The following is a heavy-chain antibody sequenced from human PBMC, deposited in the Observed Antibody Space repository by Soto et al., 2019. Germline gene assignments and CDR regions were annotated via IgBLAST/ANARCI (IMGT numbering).Heavy chain of an antibody. CDR2: IYHSGST. CDR3: ARAPARYYYDSSGYYYGDYFDY. D-gene: IGHD3-22*01. CDR1: GCSISSGGYA. V-gene: IGHV4-30-2*01. Sequence: PSETLSLSCAVSGCSISSGGYAWSWIRQPPGKGLEWIGYIYHSGSTYYNPSLKSRVTISVDRSKNQFSLKLSSVTAADTAVYYCARAPARYYYDSSGYYYGDYFDYWGQGTLVTVSS. J-gene: IGHJ4*02.